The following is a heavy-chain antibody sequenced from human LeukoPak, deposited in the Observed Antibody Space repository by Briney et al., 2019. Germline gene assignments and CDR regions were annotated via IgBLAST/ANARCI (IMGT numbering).Heavy chain of an antibody. Sequence: ASVKVSCKASGYNFTGYYLHWVRQAPGQGLEWMGWINPNSGGTNYAQKFQGRVTMTRDTSISTAYMELSRLRSDDTAVYYCARGVYGSGSYFDYWGQGTLVTVSS. V-gene: IGHV1-2*02. D-gene: IGHD3-10*01. CDR1: GYNFTGYY. J-gene: IGHJ4*02. CDR3: ARGVYGSGSYFDY. CDR2: INPNSGGT.